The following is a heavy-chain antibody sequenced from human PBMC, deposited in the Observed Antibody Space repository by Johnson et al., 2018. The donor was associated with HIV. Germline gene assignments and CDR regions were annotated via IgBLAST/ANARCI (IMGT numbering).Heavy chain of an antibody. CDR3: ARPLQPYTSSSQGTFDI. CDR1: GFTFSSYA. CDR2: ISYDGSNK. Sequence: QVQLVESGGGVVQPGRSLRLSCAASGFTFSSYAMHWVRQAPGKGLEWVAVISYDGSNKYYADSVKGRFTISRDNAKNSLYLQMNSLRAEDTAVYYCARPLQPYTSSSQGTFDIWGQGTMVTVSS. V-gene: IGHV3-30*04. J-gene: IGHJ3*02. D-gene: IGHD6-6*01.